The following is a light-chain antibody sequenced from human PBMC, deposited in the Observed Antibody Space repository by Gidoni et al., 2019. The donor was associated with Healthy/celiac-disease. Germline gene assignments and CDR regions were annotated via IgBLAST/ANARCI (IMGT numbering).Light chain of an antibody. Sequence: EIALTQSPVTLSLSPGERATLPCRASQSVSSSYLAWYQQKPGQAPRLLIYGASSRASGIPDRFSGSGSGTDFTLTISRLEPEDFAVYYCQQYGSSPLTFGGGTKVEIK. J-gene: IGKJ4*01. CDR3: QQYGSSPLT. CDR1: QSVSSSY. V-gene: IGKV3-20*01. CDR2: GAS.